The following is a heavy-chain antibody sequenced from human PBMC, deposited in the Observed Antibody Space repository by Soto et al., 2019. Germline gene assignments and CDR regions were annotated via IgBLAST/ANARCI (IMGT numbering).Heavy chain of an antibody. CDR2: ISGSGDAI. CDR3: ARGNFYYGMDV. CDR1: GFTFSDHY. V-gene: IGHV3-11*01. J-gene: IGHJ6*02. Sequence: QMQLVESGGGLVEPGGSLRLSCAASGFTFSDHYMTWLRQAPGKGLEWVSYISGSGDAIYYADSVKGRFTISRDNARNTLYLQMNSLRGDDPAVYYCARGNFYYGMDVWGQGTTVTVFS.